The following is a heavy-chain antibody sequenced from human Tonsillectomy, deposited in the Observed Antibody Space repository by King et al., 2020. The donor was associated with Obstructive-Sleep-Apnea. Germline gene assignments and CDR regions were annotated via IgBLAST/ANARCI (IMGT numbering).Heavy chain of an antibody. D-gene: IGHD2-15*01. J-gene: IGHJ5*02. V-gene: IGHV4-39*07. CDR1: GGSINTTSYH. CDR2: IYYTGST. Sequence: LQLQESGPGLVKPSETLSLTCAVSGGSINTTSYHWGWIRQPPGKGLEWIGSIYYTGSTYYNPSPKSRVAISIDTSKNLFSLRLRSVTAADTAVYYCAPEGLGCSGGSCYSGWFDPWGRGTLVTVSS. CDR3: APEGLGCSGGSCYSGWFDP.